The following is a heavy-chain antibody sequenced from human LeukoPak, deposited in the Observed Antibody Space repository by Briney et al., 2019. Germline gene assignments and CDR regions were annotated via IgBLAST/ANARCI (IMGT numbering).Heavy chain of an antibody. Sequence: SVKVSCKASGGTFSSYAISWVRQAPGQGLEWMGRIIPIFGTANYAQKFQGRVTITTDESTSTDYMELSSLRSEDTAVYYCARDPDGYSGYDIFVAFDIWGQGTMVTVSS. CDR2: IIPIFGTA. CDR3: ARDPDGYSGYDIFVAFDI. CDR1: GGTFSSYA. V-gene: IGHV1-69*05. J-gene: IGHJ3*02. D-gene: IGHD5-12*01.